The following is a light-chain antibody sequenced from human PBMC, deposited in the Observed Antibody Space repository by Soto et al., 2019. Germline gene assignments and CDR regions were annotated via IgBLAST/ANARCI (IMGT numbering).Light chain of an antibody. V-gene: IGKV3-20*01. J-gene: IGKJ5*01. CDR3: QQCGSSST. Sequence: EIVLTQSPGTLSLSPGERATLSCRASQTFSNSFLSWFQQIPDQAPRLLIYGASMRATGIPDRFSGSGSGTDFTLTISRLEPEDFAVYYCQQCGSSSTFGQGTRLEIK. CDR1: QTFSNSF. CDR2: GAS.